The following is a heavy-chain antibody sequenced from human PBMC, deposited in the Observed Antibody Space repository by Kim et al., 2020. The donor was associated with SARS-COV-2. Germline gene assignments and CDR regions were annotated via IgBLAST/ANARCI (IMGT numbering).Heavy chain of an antibody. CDR2: ISGSGGST. V-gene: IGHV3-23*01. Sequence: GGSLRLSCAASGFTFSSYAMSWVRQAPGKGLEWVSAISGSGGSTYYADSVKGRFTISRDNSKNTLYLQMNSLRAEDTAVYYCAKGSTYDFWSGPDYWGQGTLVTVSS. CDR1: GFTFSSYA. CDR3: AKGSTYDFWSGPDY. D-gene: IGHD3-3*01. J-gene: IGHJ4*02.